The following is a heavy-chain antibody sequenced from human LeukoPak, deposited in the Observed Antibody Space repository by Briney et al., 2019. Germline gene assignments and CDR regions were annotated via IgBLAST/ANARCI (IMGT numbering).Heavy chain of an antibody. J-gene: IGHJ4*02. V-gene: IGHV1-2*02. CDR1: GYTFTGYY. D-gene: IGHD1-26*01. Sequence: ASVKVSCKASGYTFTGYYMHWVRQAPGQGLEWMGWINPNSGGTNYAQKFQGRVTMTRDTSISTAYMELSRLRSDDTAVYYCARVVWWGLNTPPFDYWGQGTLVTVSS. CDR2: INPNSGGT. CDR3: ARVVWWGLNTPPFDY.